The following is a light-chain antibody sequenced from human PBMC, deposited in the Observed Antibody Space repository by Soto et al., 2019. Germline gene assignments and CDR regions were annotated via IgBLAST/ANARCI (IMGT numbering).Light chain of an antibody. CDR1: QSVSSN. J-gene: IGKJ2*01. Sequence: EIVMTQSPAPLSVSPGERATLSCRASQSVSSNLAWYQQKPGQAPRLLIYGASTRATGIPARFSGSGSGTEFTLTISSLQSEDFAVYYCQQCNNWPYTFGQGTKLEIK. V-gene: IGKV3-15*01. CDR3: QQCNNWPYT. CDR2: GAS.